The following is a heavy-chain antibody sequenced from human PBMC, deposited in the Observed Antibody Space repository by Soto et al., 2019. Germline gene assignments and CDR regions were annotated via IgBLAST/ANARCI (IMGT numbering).Heavy chain of an antibody. D-gene: IGHD5-12*01. CDR1: GDIFSGYS. CDR2: IIPIFGTT. Sequence: QVQLVQSGAEEKKPGSSVKVSCKTSGDIFSGYSISWVRQAPGQGLEWMGGIIPIFGTTNYAQRFHGRVTITADKSTSTVYMELYSLKSGDTAVYYCARDLGSGYDPGDYWGQGTLVTVSS. V-gene: IGHV1-69*14. CDR3: ARDLGSGYDPGDY. J-gene: IGHJ4*02.